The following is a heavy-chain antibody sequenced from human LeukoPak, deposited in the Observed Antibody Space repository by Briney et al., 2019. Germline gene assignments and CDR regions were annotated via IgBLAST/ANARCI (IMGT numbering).Heavy chain of an antibody. CDR3: ARGSSAHWYFDL. CDR1: GFTFSSYD. V-gene: IGHV3-13*01. CDR2: IGTAGDT. Sequence: GGSLRLSCAASGFTFSSYDMHWVRQATGKGLEWVSAIGTAGDTYYPGSVKGRFTISRENAKNSLYLQMNSLRAGDTAVYCCARGSSAHWYFDLWGRGTLVTVSS. D-gene: IGHD2-2*01. J-gene: IGHJ2*01.